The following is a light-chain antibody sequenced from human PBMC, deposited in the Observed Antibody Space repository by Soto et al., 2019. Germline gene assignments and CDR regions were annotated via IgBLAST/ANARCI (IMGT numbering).Light chain of an antibody. Sequence: SYELTQPSSVSVSPGQTARITCSGDVLAKKYARWFQQKPGQAPVLVIYEDNERPSGIPERFSGSSSGTTVTLTISGAQVEDEADYYCYSAADNMDVVFGGGTKLTVL. CDR3: YSAADNMDVV. CDR2: EDN. J-gene: IGLJ2*01. CDR1: VLAKKY. V-gene: IGLV3-27*01.